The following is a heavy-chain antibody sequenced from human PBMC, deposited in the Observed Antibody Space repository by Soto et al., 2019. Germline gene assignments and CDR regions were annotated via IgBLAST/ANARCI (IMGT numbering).Heavy chain of an antibody. V-gene: IGHV3-30*04. J-gene: IGHJ4*02. Sequence: GGSLRLSCAASGFTFSSYAMHWVRQAPGKGLEWVAVISYDGSNKYYADSVKGRFTISRDNSKNMLYLQMNSLRAEDTAVYYCAREGQLDSGSYFDYWGQGTLVTVSS. CDR3: AREGQLDSGSYFDY. CDR2: ISYDGSNK. D-gene: IGHD1-26*01. CDR1: GFTFSSYA.